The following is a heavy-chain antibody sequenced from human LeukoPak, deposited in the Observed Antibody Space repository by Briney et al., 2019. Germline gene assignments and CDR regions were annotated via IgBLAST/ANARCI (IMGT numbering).Heavy chain of an antibody. V-gene: IGHV1-69*05. J-gene: IGHJ1*01. Sequence: SVKVSCEASGGTFSSYAISWVRQAPGQGLEWMGRIIPIFGTANYAQKFQGRVTITTDESTSTAYMELSSLRSEDTAVYYCARGWDSSGWYVAEYFQHWGQGTLVTVSS. CDR3: ARGWDSSGWYVAEYFQH. D-gene: IGHD6-19*01. CDR1: GGTFSSYA. CDR2: IIPIFGTA.